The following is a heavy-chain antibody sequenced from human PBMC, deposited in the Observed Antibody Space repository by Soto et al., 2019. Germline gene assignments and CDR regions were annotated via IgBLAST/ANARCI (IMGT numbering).Heavy chain of an antibody. J-gene: IGHJ4*02. V-gene: IGHV3-23*01. CDR3: AKDRPNYYGSGAYYKAGGDY. Sequence: PGGSLRLSCAASGFTFSSYAMSWVRQAPGKGLEWVSSITGSGGTTYSADSVKGRFTISRDNSRNTLYLQMISLRADDTAVYYCAKDRPNYYGSGAYYKAGGDYWGQGTLVTVSS. CDR2: ITGSGGTT. D-gene: IGHD3-10*01. CDR1: GFTFSSYA.